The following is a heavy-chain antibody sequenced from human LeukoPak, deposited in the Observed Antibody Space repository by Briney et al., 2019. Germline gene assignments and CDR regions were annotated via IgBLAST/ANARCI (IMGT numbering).Heavy chain of an antibody. Sequence: PSETLSLTCAVYGGSFSGYYWSWIRQPPGKGLEWIGEINHSGSTNYNPSLKSRVTISVDTSKNQFSLKLSSVTAADTAVYYCARVPPYGSGRGYFDYWAREPWSPSPQ. D-gene: IGHD3-10*01. CDR1: GGSFSGYY. CDR2: INHSGST. CDR3: ARVPPYGSGRGYFDY. J-gene: IGHJ4*02. V-gene: IGHV4-34*01.